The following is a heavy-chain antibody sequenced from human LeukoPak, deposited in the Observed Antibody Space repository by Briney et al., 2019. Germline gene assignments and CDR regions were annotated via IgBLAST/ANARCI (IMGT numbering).Heavy chain of an antibody. CDR1: GFTFSSYG. V-gene: IGHV3-30*18. Sequence: GGSLRLSCAASGFTFSSYGMHWVRQAPSKGLEWVAVISYDGSNKYYADSVKGRFTISRDNSKNTVYLQVNSLRAEDTALYYCAQDRAYIQFYFWGQGTLVTVSS. J-gene: IGHJ4*02. CDR2: ISYDGSNK. D-gene: IGHD5-18*01. CDR3: AQDRAYIQFYF.